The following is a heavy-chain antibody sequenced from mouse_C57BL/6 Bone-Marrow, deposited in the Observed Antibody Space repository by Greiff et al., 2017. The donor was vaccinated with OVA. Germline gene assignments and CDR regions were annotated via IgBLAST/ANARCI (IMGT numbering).Heavy chain of an antibody. V-gene: IGHV5-6*01. Sequence: DVQLVESGGDLVKPGGSLKLSCAASGFPFSSYGMSWVRQTPDKRLEWVATISSGGSYTYYPDSVKGRFTFSRDNAENTLYMQMSRLKSEDTAMYYCARDEYYGSSYFDYWGQGTTLTVSS. CDR3: ARDEYYGSSYFDY. CDR1: GFPFSSYG. D-gene: IGHD1-1*01. J-gene: IGHJ2*01. CDR2: ISSGGSYT.